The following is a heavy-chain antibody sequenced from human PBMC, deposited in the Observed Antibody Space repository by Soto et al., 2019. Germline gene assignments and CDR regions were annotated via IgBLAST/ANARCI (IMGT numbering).Heavy chain of an antibody. D-gene: IGHD2-15*01. CDR1: GFIFSQYG. Sequence: QLQLVESGGGVVQPGRSLRLSCAASGFIFSQYGMHWVRQTPDKGLEWVGLIGRDGSRHFYAESVKGRFTISRDNSKNPLYLQIDCLRVEDTAPYLCAREEDNPDNALDKWGQGTVVTVS. V-gene: IGHV3-33*01. CDR3: AREEDNPDNALDK. J-gene: IGHJ3*02. CDR2: IGRDGSRH.